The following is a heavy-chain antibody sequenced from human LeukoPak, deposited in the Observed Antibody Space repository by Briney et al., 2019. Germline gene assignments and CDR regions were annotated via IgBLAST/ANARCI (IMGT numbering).Heavy chain of an antibody. CDR3: VRGSSSTWFDTGSLDH. CDR1: GDSISSYY. D-gene: IGHD6-6*01. J-gene: IGHJ4*02. Sequence: SETLSLTCTVSGDSISSYYWNWIRQPPGKGLEWIGYIYYNGGTNYNPSLKSRVTISVDTSKNQFSLKLSSVTVADTAVYYCVRGSSSTWFDTGSLDHWGQGTLVTVSS. V-gene: IGHV4-59*01. CDR2: IYYNGGT.